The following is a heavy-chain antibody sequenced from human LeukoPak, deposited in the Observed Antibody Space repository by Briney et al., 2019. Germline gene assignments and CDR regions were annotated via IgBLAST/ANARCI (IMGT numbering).Heavy chain of an antibody. CDR2: INHSGST. CDR3: ARRGRYCSSTSCDRAFDI. V-gene: IGHV4-34*01. D-gene: IGHD2-2*01. CDR1: GGSFRGYY. J-gene: IGHJ3*02. Sequence: PSETLSLTCAVYGGSFRGYYWSWIRQPPGKGLEWIGEINHSGSTNYNPSLKSRVTISVDTSKNQFSLKLSSVTAADTAVYYCARRGRYCSSTSCDRAFDIWGQGTMVTVSS.